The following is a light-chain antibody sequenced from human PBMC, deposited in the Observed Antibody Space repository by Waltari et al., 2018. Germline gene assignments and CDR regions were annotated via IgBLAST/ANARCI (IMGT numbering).Light chain of an antibody. V-gene: IGKV3-15*01. CDR1: QSVSSN. CDR3: QQYNNWPLT. CDR2: GAS. J-gene: IGKJ4*01. Sequence: EVVMTQSPATLSVSPGERATLSCRASQSVSSNLAWHQQKPGQAPRRLIYGASTRATGIPARFSGSGSGTEFILTISSLQSEDVAVYYCQQYNNWPLTFGGGTKVEIK.